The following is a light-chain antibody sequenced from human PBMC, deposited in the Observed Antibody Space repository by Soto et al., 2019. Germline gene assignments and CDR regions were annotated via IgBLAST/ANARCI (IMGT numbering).Light chain of an antibody. CDR2: DVS. CDR1: SSDVGGYNY. J-gene: IGLJ1*01. CDR3: SSYTSSSLHV. V-gene: IGLV2-14*03. Sequence: QSALTQPASVSWSPGQSITISCTGTSSDVGGYNYVSWYQQHPGKAPKLMIYDVSNRPSGVSNRFSGSKSVNTASLTISGLQAEDEADYYCSSYTSSSLHVFGTGTKVTVL.